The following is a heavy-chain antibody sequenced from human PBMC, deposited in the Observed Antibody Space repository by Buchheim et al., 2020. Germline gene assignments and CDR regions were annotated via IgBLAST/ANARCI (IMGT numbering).Heavy chain of an antibody. CDR3: ARHIYDFWSGYSSSGMDV. CDR2: IYYSGST. CDR1: GGSISSSSYY. D-gene: IGHD3-3*01. J-gene: IGHJ6*02. V-gene: IGHV4-39*01. Sequence: QLQLQESGPGLVKPSETLSLTCTVSGGSISSSSYYWGWIRQPPGKGLEWIGSIYYSGSTYYNPSLKSRVTISVDTSKNQFSLKLSSVTAADTAVYYWARHIYDFWSGYSSSGMDVWGQGTT.